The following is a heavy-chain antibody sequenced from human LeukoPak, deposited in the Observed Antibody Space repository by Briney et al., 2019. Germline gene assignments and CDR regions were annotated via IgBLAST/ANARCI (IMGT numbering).Heavy chain of an antibody. CDR1: GGSISSGDYY. CDR3: ARDRYCSSTSCAPNYYYGMDV. J-gene: IGHJ6*02. Sequence: KASETLSLTCTVSGGSISSGDYYWSWIRQPPGKGLEWIGYIYYSGSTYYNPSLKRRVTISVDTSKSQFSLKLSSVTAADTAVYYCARDRYCSSTSCAPNYYYGMDVWGQGTTVTVSS. CDR2: IYYSGST. V-gene: IGHV4-30-4*01. D-gene: IGHD2-2*01.